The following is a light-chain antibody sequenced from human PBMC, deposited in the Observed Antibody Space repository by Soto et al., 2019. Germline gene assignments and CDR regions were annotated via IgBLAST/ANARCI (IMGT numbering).Light chain of an antibody. V-gene: IGKV1-12*01. J-gene: IGKJ2*01. Sequence: DIQMTQSPSSVSASVGDRVTITCRASQGISSWLAWYQQKPGKAPKLLISAASSLQSGVPSRFSGSGSGTDFTLPISTLHPEDFASYYCQQANISPYTFGQGTKLEIK. CDR3: QQANISPYT. CDR1: QGISSW. CDR2: AAS.